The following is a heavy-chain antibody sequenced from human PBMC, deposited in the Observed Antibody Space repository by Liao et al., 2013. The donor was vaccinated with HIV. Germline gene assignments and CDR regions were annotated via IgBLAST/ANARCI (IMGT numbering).Heavy chain of an antibody. J-gene: IGHJ4*02. Sequence: QVQLQESGPGLVKPSQTLSLTCTVSGVSITYDDYYWTWIRQPPRKGLEWIGYFYSGGSTYYSPSLKSRVTISEDTSKNQFSLKLSSVTAADTAVYYCAREGLSGSDIPFDYWGQGTLVTVSS. CDR1: GVSITYDDYY. CDR3: AREGLSGSDIPFDY. CDR2: FYSGGST. V-gene: IGHV4-30-4*08. D-gene: IGHD1-26*01.